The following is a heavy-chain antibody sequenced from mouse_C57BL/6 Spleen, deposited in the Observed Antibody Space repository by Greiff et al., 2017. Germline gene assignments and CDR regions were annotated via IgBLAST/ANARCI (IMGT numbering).Heavy chain of an antibody. J-gene: IGHJ4*01. V-gene: IGHV1-82*01. CDR3: AGDYGSSYYAMDY. CDR2: IYPGDGDT. D-gene: IGHD1-1*01. CDR1: GYAFSSSW. Sequence: VQLQQSGPELVKPGASVKISCKASGYAFSSSWMNWVKQRPGKGLEWIGRIYPGDGDTNYNGKFKGKATLTADKSSSTAYMQLSSLTSEDSAVYFCAGDYGSSYYAMDYWGQGTSVTVSS.